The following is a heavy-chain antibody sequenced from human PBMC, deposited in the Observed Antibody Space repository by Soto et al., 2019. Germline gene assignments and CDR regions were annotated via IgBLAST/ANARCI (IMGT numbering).Heavy chain of an antibody. Sequence: EASVKVSCKASGYTFTSYGISRVLQAPGQGLEWMGWISAYNGNTNYAQKLQGRVTMTTDTSTSTAYMELRSLRSDDTAVYYCARVLLLNWFDPWGQGTLVTVSS. CDR3: ARVLLLNWFDP. CDR2: ISAYNGNT. D-gene: IGHD3-22*01. CDR1: GYTFTSYG. V-gene: IGHV1-18*01. J-gene: IGHJ5*02.